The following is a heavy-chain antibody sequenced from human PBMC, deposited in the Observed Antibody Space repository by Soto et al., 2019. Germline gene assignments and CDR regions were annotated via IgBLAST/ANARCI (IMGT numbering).Heavy chain of an antibody. D-gene: IGHD3-3*01. V-gene: IGHV1-2*02. Sequence: ASVKVSCKASGYTFTGYYIHWVRQAPGQGLEWMGWINPNSGGTNYAHKFQGRVAMARNTSISSVSMDLRRLRFDDTAVYYCARGRNFLDLLDYWGQGTQVTVSS. CDR3: ARGRNFLDLLDY. CDR2: INPNSGGT. J-gene: IGHJ4*02. CDR1: GYTFTGYY.